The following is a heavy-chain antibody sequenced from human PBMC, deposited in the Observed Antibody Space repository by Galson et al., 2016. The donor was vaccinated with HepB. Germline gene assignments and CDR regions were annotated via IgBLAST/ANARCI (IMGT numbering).Heavy chain of an antibody. CDR1: GGTFSRYS. V-gene: IGHV1-69*13. D-gene: IGHD1-26*01. CDR3: ARVYPSTSAHYFDY. CDR2: IIPISSTP. Sequence: SVKVSCKASGGTFSRYSITWVRQAPGQGLEWMGGIIPISSTPNYAQSFQGRVTITADEFMRTAYMELRSLRSEDTAVYYCARVYPSTSAHYFDYWGQGSLVTVSS. J-gene: IGHJ4*02.